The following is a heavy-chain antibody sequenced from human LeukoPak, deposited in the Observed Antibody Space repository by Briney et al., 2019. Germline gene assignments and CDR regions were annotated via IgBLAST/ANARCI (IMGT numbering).Heavy chain of an antibody. D-gene: IGHD2-15*01. Sequence: SETLSLTCTVSGGSISSHYWSWIRQPPGKGLEWIGYINYSGNTNYNPPLKSRVTISIDTSKNQFSLKLSSVTAADTAVYYCARYWWSGAAPGSWFDPWGQGTLVTVSS. V-gene: IGHV4-59*08. CDR2: INYSGNT. CDR3: ARYWWSGAAPGSWFDP. J-gene: IGHJ5*02. CDR1: GGSISSHY.